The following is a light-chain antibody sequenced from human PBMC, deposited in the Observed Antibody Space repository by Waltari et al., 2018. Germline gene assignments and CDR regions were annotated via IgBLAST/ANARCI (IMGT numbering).Light chain of an antibody. CDR3: HVWDGKTVM. CDR1: NIGGRS. V-gene: IGLV3-21*02. CDR2: LDS. Sequence: SSVLTQAPSVSVAPGQTATVTCGGDNIGGRSVHWYQQRPGRAPVLVVYLDSDRPSGFPDRFSGSESGNAATLTISRVEAGDEADYYCHVWDGKTVMFGGGTKLTVL. J-gene: IGLJ3*02.